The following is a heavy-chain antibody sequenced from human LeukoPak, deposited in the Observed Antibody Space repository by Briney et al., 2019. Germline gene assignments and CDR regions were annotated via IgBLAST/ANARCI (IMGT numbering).Heavy chain of an antibody. V-gene: IGHV4-39*01. J-gene: IGHJ5*01. CDR1: GDSIKNSGWS. Sequence: SETLSLTCIISGDSIKNSGWSWAWVPQPPGKELEWIGTMPYDENVSDNEIPSYNPSLKSRVTISADTPKNQLSLKVNSVTAADTAAYYCARLTLTGVGGRGWFDFWGQGTLVIVSS. CDR2: MPYDENVSDNEIP. CDR3: ARLTLTGVGGRGWFDF. D-gene: IGHD3-3*01.